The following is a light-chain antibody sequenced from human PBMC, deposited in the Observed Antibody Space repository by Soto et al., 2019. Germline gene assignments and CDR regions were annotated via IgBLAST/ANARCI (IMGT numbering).Light chain of an antibody. Sequence: QSVLTQPPSVSGAPGQRVTISCTGSSSNIGAGYDVHWYQQLPGTAPKLLINGNSNRPSGVPDRFSGSKSGTSASLAITGLQADDEADYYCQSYDRSLSAVFGGGTKVTVL. CDR2: GNS. CDR1: SSNIGAGYD. V-gene: IGLV1-40*01. J-gene: IGLJ2*01. CDR3: QSYDRSLSAV.